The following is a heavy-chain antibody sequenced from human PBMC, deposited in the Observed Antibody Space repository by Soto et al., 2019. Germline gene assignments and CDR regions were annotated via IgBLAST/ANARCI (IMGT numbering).Heavy chain of an antibody. Sequence: QVQLEQSGAEVKKPGSSVKVSCKASGGTFRTAAISWVRQAPGQGLEWMGGIMPVFRTPDYAQKFQGRVTITAYESTNTAYMELSGLRSDDTALYYFARDNDRPQLGGNYYYILDVWGQGTTISVSS. J-gene: IGHJ6*02. D-gene: IGHD2-8*01. CDR2: IMPVFRTP. V-gene: IGHV1-69*12. CDR3: ARDNDRPQLGGNYYYILDV. CDR1: GGTFRTAA.